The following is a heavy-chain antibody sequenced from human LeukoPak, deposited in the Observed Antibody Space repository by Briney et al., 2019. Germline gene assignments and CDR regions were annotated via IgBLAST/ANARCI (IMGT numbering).Heavy chain of an antibody. J-gene: IGHJ4*02. V-gene: IGHV4-39*01. CDR3: ARYGWSLGPAPGTPLLDY. D-gene: IGHD3-10*01. Sequence: SETLSLTCTVSGGSISSNNYYWGWIRQPPGKGLEWIGSIYYSGSTYYNPSLKSRVTISVDTSKNQFSLKLSSVTAADTAVYYCARYGWSLGPAPGTPLLDYWGQGTLVTVSS. CDR2: IYYSGST. CDR1: GGSISSNNYY.